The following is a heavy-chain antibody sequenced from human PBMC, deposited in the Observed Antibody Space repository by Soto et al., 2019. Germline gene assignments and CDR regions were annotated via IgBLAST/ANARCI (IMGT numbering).Heavy chain of an antibody. Sequence: QVQLQESGPGLVKPSQTLSLTCTVSGDSVSGGDSYWSWIRQPPGKALEWIGYTSFSGYTSYTPSLTSRVTISVDMSKSQSSLRLTSVTAADTAIYYCVRGGNPYHYATSGPGTFDKWGQGTLVSVSS. CDR3: VRGGNPYHYATSGPGTFDK. CDR2: TSFSGYT. V-gene: IGHV4-30-4*01. J-gene: IGHJ4*02. CDR1: GDSVSGGDSY. D-gene: IGHD3-22*01.